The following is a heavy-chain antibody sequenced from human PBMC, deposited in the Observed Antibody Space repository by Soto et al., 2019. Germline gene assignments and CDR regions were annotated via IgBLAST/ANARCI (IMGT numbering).Heavy chain of an antibody. J-gene: IGHJ4*02. V-gene: IGHV4-39*01. D-gene: IGHD3-3*01. CDR3: AGVLEWPPGLFDY. CDR1: GGSISSSSYY. CDR2: IYYSGST. Sequence: SETLSLTCTVSGGSISSSSYYWGWIRQPPGKGLEWIGSIYYSGSTYYNPSLKSRVTISVDTSKNQFSLKLSSVTAADTAVYYCAGVLEWPPGLFDYWGQGTLVTVSS.